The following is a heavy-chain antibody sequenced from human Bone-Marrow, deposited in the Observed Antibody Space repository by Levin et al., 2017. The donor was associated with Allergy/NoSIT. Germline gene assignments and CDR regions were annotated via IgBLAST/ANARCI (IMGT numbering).Heavy chain of an antibody. CDR3: TKDFGGNIGYYYMDV. CDR2: INWNSGTL. J-gene: IGHJ6*03. V-gene: IGHV3-9*01. CDR1: GFTFDDHA. D-gene: IGHD4-23*01. Sequence: GGSLRLSCAASGFTFDDHAMYWVRQAPGKGLEWVSGINWNSGTLVYADSVKGRFTISRDNVKNSLYLQMNSLRTEDTALYYCTKDFGGNIGYYYMDVWGKGTTVTVSS.